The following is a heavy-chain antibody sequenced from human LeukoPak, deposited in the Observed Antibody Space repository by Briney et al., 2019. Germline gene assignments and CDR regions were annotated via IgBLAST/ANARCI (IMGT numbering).Heavy chain of an antibody. Sequence: GGSLRLSCAASEFTFTTYGMHWVRQAPGKGLEWVAIIWYDGSNKYYADSVKGRFTISRDNSKNTLYLQMNSLRAEDTAVYYCARGAYCSGSRCPGAFDIWGQGTMVTVSS. J-gene: IGHJ3*02. D-gene: IGHD2-15*01. V-gene: IGHV3-33*01. CDR1: EFTFTTYG. CDR3: ARGAYCSGSRCPGAFDI. CDR2: IWYDGSNK.